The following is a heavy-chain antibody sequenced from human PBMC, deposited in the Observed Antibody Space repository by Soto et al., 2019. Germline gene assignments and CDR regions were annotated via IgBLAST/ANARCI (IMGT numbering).Heavy chain of an antibody. D-gene: IGHD2-2*01. CDR1: GFTFSSYG. V-gene: IGHV3-33*01. J-gene: IGHJ4*02. CDR3: ARDRGVVVPAAMPEGVDY. Sequence: QAQLVESGGGVVQPGRSLRLSCAASGFTFSSYGMHWVRQAPGKGLEWVAVIWYDGSNKYYADSVKGRFTISRDNSKNTLYLQMNSLRAEDTAVYYCARDRGVVVPAAMPEGVDYWGQGTLVTVSS. CDR2: IWYDGSNK.